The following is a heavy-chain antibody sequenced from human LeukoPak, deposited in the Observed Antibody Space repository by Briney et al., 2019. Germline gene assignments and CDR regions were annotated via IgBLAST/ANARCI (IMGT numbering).Heavy chain of an antibody. V-gene: IGHV3-23*01. Sequence: GGSLRLSCAVFGFTVGSNYMNWVRQAPGKGLEWVSAISGSGGSTYYADSVRGRFTISRDNSKNTLYLQMNSLRAEDTAVYYCAKDLRTWDIWGQGTMVTVSS. CDR3: AKDLRTWDI. CDR2: ISGSGGST. J-gene: IGHJ3*02. CDR1: GFTVGSNY.